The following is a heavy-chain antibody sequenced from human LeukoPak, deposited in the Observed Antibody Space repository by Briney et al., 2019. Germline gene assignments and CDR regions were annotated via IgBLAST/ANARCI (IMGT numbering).Heavy chain of an antibody. CDR2: INPNSGGT. J-gene: IGHJ4*02. V-gene: IGHV1-2*02. D-gene: IGHD3-16*01. CDR3: ARGGGPIMITFGGGSHFDY. CDR1: GYTFSGYY. Sequence: ASVKVSCKASGYTFSGYYMHWVRQAPGQGLEWMGWINPNSGGTNYAQKFQGRVTMTRDTSISTAYMELSRLRFDDTAVYYCARGGGPIMITFGGGSHFDYWGQGTLVTVSS.